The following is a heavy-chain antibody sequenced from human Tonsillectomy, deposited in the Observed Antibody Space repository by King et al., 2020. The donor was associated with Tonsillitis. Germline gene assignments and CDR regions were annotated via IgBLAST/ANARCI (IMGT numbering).Heavy chain of an antibody. CDR2: INHSGST. V-gene: IGHV4-34*01. CDR1: GGSFSGYY. Sequence: VQLPQWGAGLLKPSETLSLTCAVYGGSFSGYYWSWIRQPPGKGLEWIGEINHSGSTNYNPSLKSRVTISVDTSKNQFSLKLSSVTAADTAVYYCARGLPISWIQLWPYPPVDAFDIWGQGTMVTVSS. J-gene: IGHJ3*02. D-gene: IGHD5-18*01. CDR3: ARGLPISWIQLWPYPPVDAFDI.